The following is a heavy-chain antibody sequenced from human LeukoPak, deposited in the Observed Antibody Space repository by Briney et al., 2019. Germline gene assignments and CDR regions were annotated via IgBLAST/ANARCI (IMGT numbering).Heavy chain of an antibody. CDR3: STDGTPKFEH. V-gene: IGHV3-30*04. J-gene: IGHJ1*01. CDR1: GFTFSSYA. D-gene: IGHD3-16*01. Sequence: GGSLRLSCAASGFTFSSYAIHWVRQAPGKGLEWVATISYDERGKHYADSVQGRFTISRDNSKSVLYLQLDYLRPEDTAVYYCSTDGTPKFEHWGQGTLVTVSS. CDR2: ISYDERGK.